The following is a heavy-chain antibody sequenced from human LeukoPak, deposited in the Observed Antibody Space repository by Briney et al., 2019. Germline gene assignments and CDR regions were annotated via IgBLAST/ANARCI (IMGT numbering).Heavy chain of an antibody. CDR2: INHSGST. D-gene: IGHD2-21*02. Sequence: SETLSLTCAVYGGSFSGYYWSWIRQPPGKGLEWIGEINHSGSTNYNPSLKSRVTISVDTSKNQFSLKLSSVTAADTAVYFCVGTYCGGDCYAMYAFDFWGQGTVVTVSS. V-gene: IGHV4-34*01. CDR1: GGSFSGYY. CDR3: VGTYCGGDCYAMYAFDF. J-gene: IGHJ3*01.